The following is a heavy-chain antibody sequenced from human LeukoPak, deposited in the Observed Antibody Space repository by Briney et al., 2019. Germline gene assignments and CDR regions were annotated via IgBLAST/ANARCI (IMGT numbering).Heavy chain of an antibody. V-gene: IGHV3-9*01. CDR3: AKFSGYYYGTDV. Sequence: QAGRSLRLSCAASGFTFDDYAMHWVRQAPGKGLEWVSGISWNSGSIGYADSVKGRFTISRDNAKNSLYLQMNSLRAEDTALYYCAKFSGYYYGTDVWGQGTTVTVSS. CDR1: GFTFDDYA. CDR2: ISWNSGSI. J-gene: IGHJ6*02.